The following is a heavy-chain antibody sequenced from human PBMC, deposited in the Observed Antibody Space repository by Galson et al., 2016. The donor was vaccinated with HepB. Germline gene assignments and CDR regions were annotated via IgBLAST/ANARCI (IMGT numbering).Heavy chain of an antibody. CDR2: IIPILGIA. Sequence: SVKVSCKASGGTFSSYTISWVRQAPGQGLEWMGRIIPILGIANYAQKFQGRVTITADKSTSTAYMELSSLRSEDTAVYHCARGGGIFAYNWFDPWGQGTLVTVSS. CDR3: ARGGGIFAYNWFDP. CDR1: GGTFSSYT. V-gene: IGHV1-69*02. D-gene: IGHD3-3*01. J-gene: IGHJ5*02.